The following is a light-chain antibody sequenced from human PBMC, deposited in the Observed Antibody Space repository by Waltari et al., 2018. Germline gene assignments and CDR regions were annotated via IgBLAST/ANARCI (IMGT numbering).Light chain of an antibody. Sequence: HSALTQPRSVSGSPGQSVTIPCTGTSNAVGGYNYVSWYQQHPGKVPKLIIYDVSNRPSGVPTRFSGFKSGNTASLTISGLQAEDEADYYCCSYAGSYSWVFGGGAKLTVL. V-gene: IGLV2-11*01. CDR1: SNAVGGYNY. CDR2: DVS. J-gene: IGLJ3*02. CDR3: CSYAGSYSWV.